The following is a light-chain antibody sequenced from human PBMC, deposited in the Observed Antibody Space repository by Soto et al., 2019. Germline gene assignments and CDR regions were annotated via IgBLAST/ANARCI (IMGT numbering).Light chain of an antibody. CDR1: QSVLYSSNNNNY. J-gene: IGKJ1*01. CDR3: HQYYSSPP. V-gene: IGKV4-1*01. CDR2: WAP. Sequence: DIVMTQSPDSLAVSLGERATINCKSSQSVLYSSNNNNYLAWYQQKPGQPPKLLIYWAPTRESGVPDRFSGSRSGTDFTLTISSLHAEDDAVYYCHQYYSSPPFGQGTKVEIK.